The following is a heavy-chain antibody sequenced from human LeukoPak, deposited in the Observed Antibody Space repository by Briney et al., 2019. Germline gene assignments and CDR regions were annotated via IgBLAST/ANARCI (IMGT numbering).Heavy chain of an antibody. V-gene: IGHV3-73*01. J-gene: IGHJ5*02. D-gene: IGHD1-26*01. CDR2: IDKKDKGYATAT. CDR1: GFTFSGPA. CDR3: TRDSGTYNWFDP. Sequence: GGSLRLSCAASGFTFSGPAIHWVRQSSGKGLEWVGPIDKKDKGYATATAYAASVKGRFTISRDDSINTAYLQMKSLKTEDTALYYCTRDSGTYNWFDPWGQGTLVTVSS.